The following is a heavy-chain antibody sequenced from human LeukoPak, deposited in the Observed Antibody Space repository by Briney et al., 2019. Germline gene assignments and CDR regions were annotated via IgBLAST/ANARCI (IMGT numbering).Heavy chain of an antibody. CDR2: ISGSGGST. CDR3: AKATYYYDSSGYDY. CDR1: GFTFSSYA. D-gene: IGHD3-22*01. V-gene: IGHV3-23*01. Sequence: GGSLRLSCAASGFTFSSYAMSWVRQAPGKGLKWVSAISGSGGSTYHADSVKGRFTISRDNSKNTLYLQMNSLRAEDTAVYYCAKATYYYDSSGYDYWGQGTLVTVSS. J-gene: IGHJ4*02.